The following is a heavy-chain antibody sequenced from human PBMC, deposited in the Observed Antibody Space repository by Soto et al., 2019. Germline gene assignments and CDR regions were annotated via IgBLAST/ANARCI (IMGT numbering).Heavy chain of an antibody. CDR3: ARDPGRAVALD. CDR2: IYHSGNT. CDR1: GGSISGSSW. D-gene: IGHD6-19*01. Sequence: SETLSLTCAVSGGSISGSSWWSWIRQSPGKGLEWIGEIYHSGNTNYNPSLKSRVSISVDTSKNQFSLEIYSVTASDTTIYYCARDPGRAVALDWGEGTLVTV. J-gene: IGHJ4*02. V-gene: IGHV4-4*02.